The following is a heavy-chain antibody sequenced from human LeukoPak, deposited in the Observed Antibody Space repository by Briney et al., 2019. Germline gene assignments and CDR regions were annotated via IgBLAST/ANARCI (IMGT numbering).Heavy chain of an antibody. J-gene: IGHJ4*02. CDR2: IYYSGIT. CDR3: ASPLGYCSSTNCYGDY. V-gene: IGHV4-39*01. Sequence: PSETLSLTCTVSGGSISSSSYYWGWIRQPPGKGLEWIGSIYYSGITYYNPSLESRLTILVDTSKNQFSLKLSSVTAADTAVYYCASPLGYCSSTNCYGDYWGQGTLVTVSS. D-gene: IGHD2-2*01. CDR1: GGSISSSSYY.